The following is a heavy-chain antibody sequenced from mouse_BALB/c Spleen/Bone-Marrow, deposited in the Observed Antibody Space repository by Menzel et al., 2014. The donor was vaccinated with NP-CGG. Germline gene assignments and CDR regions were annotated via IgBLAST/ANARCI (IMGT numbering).Heavy chain of an antibody. Sequence: EVMLVESGAELVKPGASVKLSCTASGFNIKDTYMHWVKQRPEQGLEWIGRIDPANGNTKYDPKFQGKATITADTSSNTACLQLSSLTSEDTAVYYCARYYYGYYFDYWGQGTTLTVSS. CDR2: IDPANGNT. CDR3: ARYYYGYYFDY. D-gene: IGHD1-2*01. CDR1: GFNIKDTY. V-gene: IGHV14-3*02. J-gene: IGHJ2*01.